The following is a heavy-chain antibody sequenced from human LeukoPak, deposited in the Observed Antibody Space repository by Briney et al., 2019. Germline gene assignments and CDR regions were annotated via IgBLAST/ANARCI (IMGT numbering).Heavy chain of an antibody. Sequence: GGSLRLSCAASGFTFSSYWMSWVRQAPGKGLEWVAVIWYDGSNKYYADSVKGRFTISRDNSKNTLYLQMNSLRAEDTAVYYCARGGYCSSTSCAKYYYYGMDVWGQGTTVTVSS. D-gene: IGHD2-2*01. CDR1: GFTFSSYW. V-gene: IGHV3-33*08. CDR2: IWYDGSNK. CDR3: ARGGYCSSTSCAKYYYYGMDV. J-gene: IGHJ6*02.